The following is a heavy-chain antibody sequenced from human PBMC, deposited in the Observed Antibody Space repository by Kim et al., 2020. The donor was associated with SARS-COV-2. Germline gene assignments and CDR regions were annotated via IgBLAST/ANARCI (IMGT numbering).Heavy chain of an antibody. J-gene: IGHJ6*02. CDR1: GGSIRTYY. Sequence: SETLSLTCTVSGGSIRTYYWSWIRQPPGKGLEWIGYINYSGSTNYNPSLKSRVTVSVDTSKNQFSLKLSSVTAADTAVYYCARDGVGATTVYYYGMDVWGQGTPVTVSS. D-gene: IGHD1-26*01. CDR2: INYSGST. CDR3: ARDGVGATTVYYYGMDV. V-gene: IGHV4-59*01.